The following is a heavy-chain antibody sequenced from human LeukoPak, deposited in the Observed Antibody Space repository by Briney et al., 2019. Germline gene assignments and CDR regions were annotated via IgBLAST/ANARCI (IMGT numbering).Heavy chain of an antibody. D-gene: IGHD5-12*01. CDR2: INAGNGNT. V-gene: IGHV1-3*01. CDR1: GYTFTSYA. J-gene: IGHJ4*02. CDR3: ARAEVEIVATPLGPIDY. Sequence: ASVKVSCKASGYTFTSYAMHWVRQAPGQRLEWMGWINAGNGNTKYSQKFQGRVTITRDTSASTAYMELSSLRSEDTAVYYCARAEVEIVATPLGPIDYWGQGTLVTVSS.